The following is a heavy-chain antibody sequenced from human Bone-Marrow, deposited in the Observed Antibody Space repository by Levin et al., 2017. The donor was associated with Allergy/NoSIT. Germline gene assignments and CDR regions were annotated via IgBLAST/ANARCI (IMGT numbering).Heavy chain of an antibody. J-gene: IGHJ6*02. D-gene: IGHD2-15*01. CDR3: ARDLGSSFPAYGMDV. CDR1: GFTLREHY. V-gene: IGHV3-11*01. Sequence: GGSLRLSCEASGFTLREHYMNWIRQAPGKGLEWLAFISSSGATIYHADSVKGRFTISRDTAKNSLYLQMNSLRADDTAVYYCARDLGSSFPAYGMDVWGQGATVTVS. CDR2: ISSSGATI.